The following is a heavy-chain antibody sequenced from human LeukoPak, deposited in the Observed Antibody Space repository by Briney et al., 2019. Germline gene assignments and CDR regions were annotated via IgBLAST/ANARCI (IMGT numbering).Heavy chain of an antibody. V-gene: IGHV4-31*03. CDR2: IHHSGTS. Sequence: KTSETLSLTCTVSGGPISSGNYYWSWVRQDPGKGLEWIGYIHHSGTSYYNSSLKSRLSMSVDTSKNQFSLRLSSVTAADTAVYYCARDKVGIIHYWGQGTLVTVSS. CDR1: GGPISSGNYY. J-gene: IGHJ4*02. D-gene: IGHD2-21*01. CDR3: ARDKVGIIHY.